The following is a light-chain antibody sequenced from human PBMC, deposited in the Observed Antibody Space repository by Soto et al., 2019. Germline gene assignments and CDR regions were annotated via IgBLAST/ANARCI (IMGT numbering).Light chain of an antibody. Sequence: EIVLTQSPDTLSLSPGERATLSCRASQSVSSSDLAWYQQKPGQAPRLLIYGASSRATGVPDRFSGSGSGIDFTLTISSLEPEDFAVYYCQHYGSSRTFGQGTKVEIK. CDR3: QHYGSSRT. V-gene: IGKV3-20*01. J-gene: IGKJ1*01. CDR2: GAS. CDR1: QSVSSSD.